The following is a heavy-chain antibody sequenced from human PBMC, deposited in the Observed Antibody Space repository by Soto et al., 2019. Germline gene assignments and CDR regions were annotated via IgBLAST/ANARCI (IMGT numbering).Heavy chain of an antibody. CDR3: ARGRDGDY. J-gene: IGHJ4*02. CDR2: ISAHNGNT. V-gene: IGHV1-18*01. D-gene: IGHD6-6*01. CDR1: GYAFTTYG. Sequence: QVHLVQSGAEVKKPGSSVKVSCKGSGYAFTTYGITWVRQAPGQGLEWMGWISAHNGNTNYAQKLQGRVTVTRDTSTSTAYMELRSLRSDDTAVYYCARGRDGDYWGQGALVTVPS.